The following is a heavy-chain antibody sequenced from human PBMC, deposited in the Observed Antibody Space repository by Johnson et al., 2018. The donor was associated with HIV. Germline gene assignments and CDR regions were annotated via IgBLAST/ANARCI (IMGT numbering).Heavy chain of an antibody. CDR1: GFTFSSYA. D-gene: IGHD1-26*01. CDR3: ATSMGATALAFDI. CDR2: ISYDGSNK. J-gene: IGHJ3*02. V-gene: IGHV3-30-3*01. Sequence: QVQLVESGGGVVQPGRSLRLSCAASGFTFSSYAMHWVRQAPGKGLEWVAVISYDGSNKYYADSVKGRFTISRDNSKNTLYLQMNSLRAEDTAVYYCATSMGATALAFDIWGQGTRVTVSS.